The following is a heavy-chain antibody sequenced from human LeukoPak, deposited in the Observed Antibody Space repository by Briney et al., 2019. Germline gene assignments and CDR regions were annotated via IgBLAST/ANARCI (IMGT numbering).Heavy chain of an antibody. D-gene: IGHD3-3*01. CDR3: ARGVTIFGVVIMFGY. V-gene: IGHV1-2*02. Sequence: ASVKVSCKASGYTFTGYYMHWVRQAPGQGLEWMGWINPNSGGTNYAQKFQGRVTMTRDTSISTAYVELSRLRSDDTAVYYCARGVTIFGVVIMFGYWGQGTLVTVSS. CDR1: GYTFTGYY. J-gene: IGHJ4*02. CDR2: INPNSGGT.